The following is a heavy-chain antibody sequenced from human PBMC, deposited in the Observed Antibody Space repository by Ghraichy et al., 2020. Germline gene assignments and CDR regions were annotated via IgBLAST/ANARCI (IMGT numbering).Heavy chain of an antibody. CDR3: ARDMKDTARVYYYYAMDV. J-gene: IGHJ6*02. CDR1: GFTFSSYG. V-gene: IGHV3-21*01. CDR2: ISSSSSYI. Sequence: GGSLRLSCAVSGFTFSSYGMNWVRQAPGKGLEWVSSISSSSSYIYYADSVKGRFTISRDNAKNSLYLQMNSLRAEDTAVYYCARDMKDTARVYYYYAMDVWGQGTTVTVSS. D-gene: IGHD5-18*01.